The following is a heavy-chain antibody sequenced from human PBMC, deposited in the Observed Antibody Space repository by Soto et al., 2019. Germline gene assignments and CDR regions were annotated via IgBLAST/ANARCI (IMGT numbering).Heavy chain of an antibody. D-gene: IGHD3-10*01. CDR2: ISTSSSTI. CDR3: ARDSGGQNNYYYYMDV. V-gene: IGHV3-48*01. CDR1: GFTFSGYT. Sequence: EVQLVESGGGLVQPGGSLRLSCAASGFTFSGYTMNWVRQTPGKGLEWVSYISTSSSTIYYADSVKGRFTISRDDAKNSLYLQMSSLRAEDTAVYYCARDSGGQNNYYYYMDVWGKGTTVTVSS. J-gene: IGHJ6*03.